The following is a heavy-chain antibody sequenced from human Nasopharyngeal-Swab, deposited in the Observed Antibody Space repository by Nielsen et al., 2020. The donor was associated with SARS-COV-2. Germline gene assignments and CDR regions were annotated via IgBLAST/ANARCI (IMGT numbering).Heavy chain of an antibody. D-gene: IGHD6-13*01. Sequence: GESLKISCAASGFTFSSYAMHWVRQAPGKGLEWVAVISYDGSNKYYADSVKGRFTTSRDNSKNTLYLQMNSLRAEDTAVYYCARGRIAGWGQGTLVTVSS. CDR3: ARGRIAG. V-gene: IGHV3-30-3*01. CDR2: ISYDGSNK. J-gene: IGHJ4*02. CDR1: GFTFSSYA.